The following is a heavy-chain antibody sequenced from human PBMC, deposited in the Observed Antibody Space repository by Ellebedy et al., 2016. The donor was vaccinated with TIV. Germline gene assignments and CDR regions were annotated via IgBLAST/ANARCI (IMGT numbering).Heavy chain of an antibody. CDR3: ASGQNQDFFDY. D-gene: IGHD1-14*01. Sequence: MPSETLSLTCSVSDVSISGHWWSWIRQPPGKGLEWFGYSSYNGNTNYNPSLKSRVTMSVDTSRNQFSLKLSSVTAADTSLYYCASGQNQDFFDYWGLGTLVTVSS. CDR1: DVSISGHW. V-gene: IGHV4-59*11. CDR2: SSYNGNT. J-gene: IGHJ4*02.